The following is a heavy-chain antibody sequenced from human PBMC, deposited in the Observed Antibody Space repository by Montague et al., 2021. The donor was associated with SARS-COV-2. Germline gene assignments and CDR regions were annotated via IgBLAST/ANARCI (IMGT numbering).Heavy chain of an antibody. CDR3: AHSSIAAAGTTRCRFDP. Sequence: PALVKPTQTLTLTCTFFGFSLSTSGVGVGWIRQPPGKALEWLAVIYWDDDKRYSPSLKSRLTITKNTSKNQVVLTMTNMDPVDTATYYCAHSSIAAAGTTRCRFDPWGQGTLVTVSS. V-gene: IGHV2-5*02. D-gene: IGHD6-13*01. CDR1: GFSLSTSGVG. CDR2: IYWDDDK. J-gene: IGHJ5*02.